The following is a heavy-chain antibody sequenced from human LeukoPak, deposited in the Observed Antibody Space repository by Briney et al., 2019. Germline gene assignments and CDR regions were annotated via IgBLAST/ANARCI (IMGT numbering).Heavy chain of an antibody. CDR3: ARAPYLSSGS. D-gene: IGHD3-22*01. Sequence: KPSETLSLTCAVYGGSFSGYYWSWIRQPPGKGLEWIGEIDHSGSTNYNPYLKSRVTISLDTSKNQFSLKLSSVTAADTAVYYCARAPYLSSGSWGQGILVAVSS. CDR1: GGSFSGYY. CDR2: IDHSGST. J-gene: IGHJ3*01. V-gene: IGHV4-34*01.